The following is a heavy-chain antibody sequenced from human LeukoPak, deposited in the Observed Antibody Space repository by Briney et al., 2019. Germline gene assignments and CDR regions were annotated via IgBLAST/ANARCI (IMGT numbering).Heavy chain of an antibody. Sequence: SETLSLNCTVSGGSISSFYWNWIRQPPGNGLEWIGYIYASGGTNYNPSLRSRVTMSVDTSKNQFSLKLSSVTAADTAVYYCARDNYYDSSGYSSENWFDPWGQGTLVTVSS. CDR1: GGSISSFY. CDR2: IYASGGT. D-gene: IGHD3-22*01. CDR3: ARDNYYDSSGYSSENWFDP. J-gene: IGHJ5*02. V-gene: IGHV4-59*01.